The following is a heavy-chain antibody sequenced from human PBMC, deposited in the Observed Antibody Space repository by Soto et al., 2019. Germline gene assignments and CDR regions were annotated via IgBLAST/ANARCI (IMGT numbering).Heavy chain of an antibody. V-gene: IGHV6-1*01. Sequence: SQTLSLTCAISGDSVSNNSAAWNWIRQSPSRGLEWLGRTYYRSKWYNDYAVSVKSRIIINSDTSKNQFSLQLNSVTPEDTAVYYCARERYGDYGRGTFDIWGQGTMVTVSS. CDR2: TYYRSKWYN. J-gene: IGHJ3*02. CDR1: GDSVSNNSAA. CDR3: ARERYGDYGRGTFDI. D-gene: IGHD4-17*01.